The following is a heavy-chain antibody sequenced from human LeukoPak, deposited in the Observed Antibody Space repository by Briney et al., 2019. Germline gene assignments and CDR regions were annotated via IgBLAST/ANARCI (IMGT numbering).Heavy chain of an antibody. CDR2: IKQDGSER. CDR3: AKDVSTSLIFDY. V-gene: IGHV3-7*01. CDR1: GFTFSSYS. J-gene: IGHJ4*02. Sequence: GGSLRLSCAASGFTFSSYSMNWVRQAPGKGLEWVANIKQDGSERYYVDSVKGRFTISRDNAKNSLYLQMNSLRAEDTAVYYCAKDVSTSLIFDYWGQGTLVTVSS. D-gene: IGHD2-2*01.